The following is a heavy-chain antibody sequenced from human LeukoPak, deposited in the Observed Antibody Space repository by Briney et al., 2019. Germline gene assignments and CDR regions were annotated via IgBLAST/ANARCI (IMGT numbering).Heavy chain of an antibody. D-gene: IGHD3-16*02. J-gene: IGHJ4*02. V-gene: IGHV3-23*01. Sequence: PGGSLRLSCAASGFTFSSYAMGWVRQAPGKGLEWVSAISGSGGSTYYADSVKGRFTISRDNSKNTLYLQMNSLRAEDTAVYYCAKDLWDDYVWGSYRSYYFDYWGQGTLVTVSS. CDR3: AKDLWDDYVWGSYRSYYFDY. CDR1: GFTFSSYA. CDR2: ISGSGGST.